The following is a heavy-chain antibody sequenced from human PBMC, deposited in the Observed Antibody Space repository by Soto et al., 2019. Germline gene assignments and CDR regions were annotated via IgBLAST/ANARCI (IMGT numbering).Heavy chain of an antibody. Sequence: GGSLRLSCEASGFTFRSDGMHWVRQAPGKGLEWVALIWFDGSDKYYADSVKGRFAISRGNSKNTLYLLMSSLRAEDTAVYYCARCVASTSTPESLDYWGQGT. D-gene: IGHD1-1*01. CDR2: IWFDGSDK. CDR1: GFTFRSDG. V-gene: IGHV3-33*01. CDR3: ARCVASTSTPESLDY. J-gene: IGHJ4*02.